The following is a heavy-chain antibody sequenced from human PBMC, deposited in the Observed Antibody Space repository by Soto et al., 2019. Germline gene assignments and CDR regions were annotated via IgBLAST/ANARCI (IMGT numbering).Heavy chain of an antibody. D-gene: IGHD2-21*02. J-gene: IGHJ4*02. CDR2: IYYSGST. CDR1: CGSISSGGYY. V-gene: IGHV4-31*03. Sequence: QVQLQESGPGLVKPSQTLSLTCTVSCGSISSGGYYWSWIRQHPGKGLEWIGYIYYSGSTYYNPSLKSRVTISVDTSKNQFSLKLSSVTAADTAVYYCARYCGGDCYSHYFDYWGQGTLVTVSS. CDR3: ARYCGGDCYSHYFDY.